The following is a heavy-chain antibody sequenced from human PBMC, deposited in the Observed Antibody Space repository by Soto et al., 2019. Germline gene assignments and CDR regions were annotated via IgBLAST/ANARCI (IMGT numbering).Heavy chain of an antibody. V-gene: IGHV4-59*01. CDR1: GGSISSYY. CDR3: AREGLTGTICLYYYYGMDV. D-gene: IGHD1-7*01. Sequence: QVQLQESGPGLVKPSETLSLTCTVSGGSISSYYWSWIRQPPGKGLEWIGYIYYSGSTNYNPSLKSRVTISVDTSKNQFSLKLSSVTAADTAVYYCAREGLTGTICLYYYYGMDVWGQGTTVTVSS. CDR2: IYYSGST. J-gene: IGHJ6*02.